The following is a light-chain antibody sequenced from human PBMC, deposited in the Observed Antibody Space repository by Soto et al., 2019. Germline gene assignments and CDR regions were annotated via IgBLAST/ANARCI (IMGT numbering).Light chain of an antibody. J-gene: IGKJ4*01. CDR1: QSVSSN. V-gene: IGKV3-11*01. CDR2: DAS. Sequence: DILLTQYPASLSLSPGARATLSCRASQSVSSNLAWYQQKPGQAPRLLIFDASNRATGIPVRFSGSGSGTDFTLTISSIQPEDFAVYCCQQRSNWPHTIGGGTKV. CDR3: QQRSNWPHT.